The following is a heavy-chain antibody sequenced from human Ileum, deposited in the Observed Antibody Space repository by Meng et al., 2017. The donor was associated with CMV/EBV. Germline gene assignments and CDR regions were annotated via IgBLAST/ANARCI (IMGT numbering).Heavy chain of an antibody. CDR2: IYTSGTT. Sequence: GGSLRLSCAASGVAVSSNCFSWVRQAPGKGLEWVSVIYTSGTTYYTESVNGRFTISRDGSKNMVYLQMNSLRPENTAMYYCARDLGPKHGYNWRAFDIWGQGKMVTVSS. D-gene: IGHD5-24*01. CDR3: ARDLGPKHGYNWRAFDI. CDR1: GVAVSSNC. V-gene: IGHV3-66*03. J-gene: IGHJ3*02.